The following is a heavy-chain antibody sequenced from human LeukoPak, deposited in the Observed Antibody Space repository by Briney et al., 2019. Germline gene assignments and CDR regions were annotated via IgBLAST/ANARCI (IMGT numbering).Heavy chain of an antibody. CDR3: ASTGLLSGSYSAFDY. D-gene: IGHD3-10*01. CDR1: GYTFTSYY. CDR2: INPSGGST. Sequence: ASVKVSCKASGYTFTSYYMHWVRQAPGQGLEWMGIINPSGGSTSYAQKFQGRVTMTRDTSTSTVYMELSSLRSEGTAVYYCASTGLLSGSYSAFDYWGQGTLVTVSS. J-gene: IGHJ4*02. V-gene: IGHV1-46*01.